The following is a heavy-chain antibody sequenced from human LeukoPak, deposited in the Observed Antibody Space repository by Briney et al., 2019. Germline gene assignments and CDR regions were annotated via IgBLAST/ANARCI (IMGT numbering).Heavy chain of an antibody. J-gene: IGHJ3*02. Sequence: SQTLSLTCALSGDSVSSNSAAWHWIRQSPSRGLEWLGRTYYRSKWYNDYALSVESRITINPDTSKNQFSLQLTSVTPEDTPVYYCAREVVAGDDAFDIWGQGTMVTVSS. CDR2: TYYRSKWYN. CDR1: GDSVSSNSAA. CDR3: AREVVAGDDAFDI. V-gene: IGHV6-1*01. D-gene: IGHD2-15*01.